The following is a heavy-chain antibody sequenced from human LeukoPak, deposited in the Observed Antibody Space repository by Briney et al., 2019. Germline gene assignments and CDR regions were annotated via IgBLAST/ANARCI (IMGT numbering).Heavy chain of an antibody. CDR1: GYTVSDYY. Sequence: ASVKVSCKTSGYTVSDYYMHWVRQAPGQGLEWMGWINPNSDGTNYAQNFQDRVTMTRDTSISTAYMELSRLRSDDTAVYYCARGQGNSGTYYDYWGQGTLVTVSS. V-gene: IGHV1-2*02. J-gene: IGHJ4*02. D-gene: IGHD1-26*01. CDR3: ARGQGNSGTYYDY. CDR2: INPNSDGT.